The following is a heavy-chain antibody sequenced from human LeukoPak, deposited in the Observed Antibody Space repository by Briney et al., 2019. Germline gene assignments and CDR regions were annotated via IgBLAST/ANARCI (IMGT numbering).Heavy chain of an antibody. J-gene: IGHJ3*02. CDR3: ARDEVGMGDAFDI. D-gene: IGHD1-26*01. CDR1: GGSISSGGYY. V-gene: IGHV4-31*03. CDR2: IYYSGST. Sequence: PSQTLSLTCTVSGGSISSGGYYWSWIRQPPGKGLEWIGYIYYSGSTYYNPSLKSRVTISVDTSKNQFSLKLSSVTAADTAVYYCARDEVGMGDAFDIWGQGTMVTVSS.